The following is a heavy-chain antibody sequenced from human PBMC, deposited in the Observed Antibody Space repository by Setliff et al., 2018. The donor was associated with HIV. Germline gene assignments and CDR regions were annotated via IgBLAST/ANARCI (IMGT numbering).Heavy chain of an antibody. CDR1: GGSISSYY. V-gene: IGHV4-59*01. D-gene: IGHD3-3*01. J-gene: IGHJ6*02. CDR3: ARIFGDQGYYYGMDV. Sequence: PSETLSLTCTVSGGSISSYYWSWIRQPPGKGLEWIGYIYYSGSTNYNPFLKSRVTISVDTSKNQFSLKLSSVIAADTAVYYCARIFGDQGYYYGMDVWGQGTTVTISS. CDR2: IYYSGST.